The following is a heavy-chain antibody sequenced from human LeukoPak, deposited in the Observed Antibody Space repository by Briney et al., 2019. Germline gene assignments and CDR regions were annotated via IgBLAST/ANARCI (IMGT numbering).Heavy chain of an antibody. CDR1: GFTVSSNY. V-gene: IGHV3-66*01. J-gene: IGHJ5*02. CDR3: ARDRLRGTIFGVVTQALDP. CDR2: IYSGGST. Sequence: PGGSLRLSCAASGFTVSSNYMSWVRQAPGKGLEWVSVIYSGGSTYYADSVKGRFTISRDNSKNTLYLQMNSLRAEDTAVYYCARDRLRGTIFGVVTQALDPWGQGTLVTVSS. D-gene: IGHD3-3*01.